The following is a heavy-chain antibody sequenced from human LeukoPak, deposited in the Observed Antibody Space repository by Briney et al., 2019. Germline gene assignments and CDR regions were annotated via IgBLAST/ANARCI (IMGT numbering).Heavy chain of an antibody. Sequence: ASVKVSCKASGFTFTSHDYNWVRQATGQGLEWMGWMNPNSGNTGYAQEFQGRVTMTRDTSISIAYMELSSLSSEDTAVYYCARFHDYGIDYWGQGTLVTVSS. V-gene: IGHV1-8*01. CDR1: GFTFTSHD. CDR3: ARFHDYGIDY. D-gene: IGHD4-17*01. J-gene: IGHJ4*02. CDR2: MNPNSGNT.